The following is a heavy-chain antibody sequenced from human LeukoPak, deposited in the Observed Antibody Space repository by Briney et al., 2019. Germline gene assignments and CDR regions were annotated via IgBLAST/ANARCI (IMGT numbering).Heavy chain of an antibody. CDR3: ARAGSYSSSWYDLRY. CDR2: ISSSSSYI. D-gene: IGHD6-13*01. V-gene: IGHV3-21*04. J-gene: IGHJ4*02. Sequence: GGSLRLSCAASGFTFSSYSMNWVRQAPGKGLEWVSSISSSSSYIYYADSVKGRFTISRDNAKNSLYLQMNSLRAEDTAVYYCARAGSYSSSWYDLRYWGQGTLVTVSS. CDR1: GFTFSSYS.